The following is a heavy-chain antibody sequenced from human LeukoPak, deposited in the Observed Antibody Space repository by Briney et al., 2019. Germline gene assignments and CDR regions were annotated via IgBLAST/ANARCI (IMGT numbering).Heavy chain of an antibody. CDR2: ISYDGTNK. CDR1: GFTFSSYA. Sequence: PGGSLRLSCAASGFTFSSYAMHWVRQAPGKGLEWVAMISYDGTNKYYADSVKGRFTISRDNSQNTLYLQMNSLRAEDTAVYYCARAPFYSGLDFWGQGTLVTVSS. D-gene: IGHD1-26*01. CDR3: ARAPFYSGLDF. V-gene: IGHV3-30-3*01. J-gene: IGHJ4*02.